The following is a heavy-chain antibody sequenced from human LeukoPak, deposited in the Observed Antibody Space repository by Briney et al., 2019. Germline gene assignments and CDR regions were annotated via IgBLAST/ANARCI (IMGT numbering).Heavy chain of an antibody. D-gene: IGHD1-26*01. Sequence: GGSLRLSCAASVFSFSNAWMSWVRQAPGEGLEWVGRIKSKIDGGTIDYAAPVKGRFTISRDDSKNTRNLQMNSLKTDDTALYYCTRGSLYAFDIWGQGTMVAVSS. V-gene: IGHV3-15*01. CDR1: VFSFSNAW. J-gene: IGHJ3*02. CDR2: IKSKIDGGTI. CDR3: TRGSLYAFDI.